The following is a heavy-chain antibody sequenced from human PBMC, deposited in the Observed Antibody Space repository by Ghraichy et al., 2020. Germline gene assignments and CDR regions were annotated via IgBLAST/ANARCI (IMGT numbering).Heavy chain of an antibody. CDR3: ASRLGEGLWLDY. J-gene: IGHJ4*02. D-gene: IGHD3-16*01. CDR1: GGSISSSSYY. CDR2: IYYSGST. Sequence: SETLSLTCTVSGGSISSSSYYWGWIRQPPGKGLEWIGSIYYSGSTYYNPSLKSRVTISVDTSKNQFSLKLSSVTAADTAVYYCASRLGEGLWLDYWGQGTLVTVSS. V-gene: IGHV4-39*01.